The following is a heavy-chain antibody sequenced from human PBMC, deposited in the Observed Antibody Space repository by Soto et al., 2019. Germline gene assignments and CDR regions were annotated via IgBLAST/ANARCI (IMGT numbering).Heavy chain of an antibody. CDR1: GFTFSSYG. CDR2: IWYDGSNK. J-gene: IGHJ4*02. Sequence: GGSLRLSCAASGFTFSSYGMHWVRQAPGKGLEWVAVIWYDGSNKYYADSVKGRFTISRDNSKNTLYLQMNSLRAEDTAVYYCARAPGIAARPDYWGQGTLVTVSS. D-gene: IGHD6-6*01. CDR3: ARAPGIAARPDY. V-gene: IGHV3-33*01.